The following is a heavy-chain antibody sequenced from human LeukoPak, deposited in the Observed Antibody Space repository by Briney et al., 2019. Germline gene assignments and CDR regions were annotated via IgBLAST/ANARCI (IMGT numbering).Heavy chain of an antibody. CDR1: GGSIRSYY. CDR2: IHYSGST. CDR3: ARVNINNWHSCDY. D-gene: IGHD1-1*01. J-gene: IGHJ4*02. V-gene: IGHV4-59*01. Sequence: PSETLSLTCTVSGGSIRSYYWSWIRQPPGKGLECIGYIHYSGSTNYNPSLKSRVTISVDTSKNQFSLKVISVTAADTAVYYCARVNINNWHSCDYWGQGTLVTVSS.